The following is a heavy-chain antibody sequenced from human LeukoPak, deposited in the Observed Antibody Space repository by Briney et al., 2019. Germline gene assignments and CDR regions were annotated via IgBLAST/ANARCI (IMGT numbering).Heavy chain of an antibody. D-gene: IGHD6-19*01. J-gene: IGHJ4*02. V-gene: IGHV3-30*18. CDR2: ISYDRSNK. CDR3: AKTGSGWFIDY. Sequence: GGSLRLSCAASGFIFSSLGMHWVRQAPGKGLEWVAVISYDRSNKYYRDSVRGRFTISRDDSRNTLFLQMSSLRGEDTALYYCAKTGSGWFIDYWGQGTLVTVSS. CDR1: GFIFSSLG.